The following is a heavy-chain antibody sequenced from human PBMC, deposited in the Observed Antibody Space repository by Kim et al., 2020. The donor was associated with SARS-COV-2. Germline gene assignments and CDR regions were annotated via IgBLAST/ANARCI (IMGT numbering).Heavy chain of an antibody. Sequence: SETMSLTCTVSGGSISSGGCYWSWIRQHPGKGLEWIGYIYYSGSTYYNPSLKSRVTISVDTSKNQFSLKLSSVTAADTAVYYCARVATYYYDSSGSLDYWGQGTLVTVSS. D-gene: IGHD3-22*01. CDR3: ARVATYYYDSSGSLDY. V-gene: IGHV4-31*03. CDR2: IYYSGST. CDR1: GGSISSGGCY. J-gene: IGHJ4*02.